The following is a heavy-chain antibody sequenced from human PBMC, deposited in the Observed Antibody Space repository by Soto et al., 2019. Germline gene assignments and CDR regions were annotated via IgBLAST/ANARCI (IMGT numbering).Heavy chain of an antibody. J-gene: IGHJ4*02. D-gene: IGHD2-15*01. Sequence: QVQLVESGGGVVQPEKSLRLSCAASGFTFNSYGMHWVRQAPGKGLEWVAVISYDGSIKYYADSVKGRFTISRDNSKNTLYLQINSLRADDMAVYYCANTYCSGGSCYPFYFDYWGQGTLVTVSS. CDR1: GFTFNSYG. V-gene: IGHV3-30*18. CDR2: ISYDGSIK. CDR3: ANTYCSGGSCYPFYFDY.